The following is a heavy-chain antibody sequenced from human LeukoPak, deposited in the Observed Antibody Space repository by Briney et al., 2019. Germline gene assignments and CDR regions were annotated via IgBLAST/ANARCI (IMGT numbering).Heavy chain of an antibody. V-gene: IGHV1-69*13. J-gene: IGHJ5*02. CDR2: IIPIFGTA. Sequence: GASVKVSCKASGGTFSSYAISWVRQAPGQGLEWMGGIIPIFGTANYAQKFQGRVTITADESTSTAYMELSSLRSEDTAVYYCAATWRRSRTNWFDPWGQGTLVTVSS. CDR3: AATWRRSRTNWFDP. D-gene: IGHD1-1*01. CDR1: GGTFSSYA.